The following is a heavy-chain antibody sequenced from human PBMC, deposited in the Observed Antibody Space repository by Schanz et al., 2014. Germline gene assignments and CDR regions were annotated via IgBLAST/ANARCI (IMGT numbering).Heavy chain of an antibody. D-gene: IGHD6-13*01. Sequence: EVQLVESGGGLVQPGESLRLSCAVSGFSFSSYSMSWVRQAPGKGLEWIAYISSGGTFHADSVKGRFTISRDNSKNTLYVQMNSLRAEDTAVYYCAKDIAPLAARPGYGMDVWGQGTTVTVSS. V-gene: IGHV3-23*04. CDR1: GFSFSSYS. CDR2: ISSGGT. J-gene: IGHJ6*02. CDR3: AKDIAPLAARPGYGMDV.